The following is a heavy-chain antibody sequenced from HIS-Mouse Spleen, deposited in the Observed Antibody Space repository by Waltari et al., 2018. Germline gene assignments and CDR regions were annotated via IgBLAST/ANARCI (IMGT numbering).Heavy chain of an antibody. CDR3: ARTDRDIVATIVDY. D-gene: IGHD5-12*01. V-gene: IGHV1-2*02. CDR1: GYTFTGYY. CDR2: MNPNSGGK. Sequence: QVQLVQSGAEVKKPGASVKVSCKASGYTFTGYYMHWVRQAPGQGLEWRGWMNPNSGGKNDGQKFQGRVTMTRDTSISTAYMELSRLRSDDTAVYYCARTDRDIVATIVDYWGQGTLVTVSS. J-gene: IGHJ4*02.